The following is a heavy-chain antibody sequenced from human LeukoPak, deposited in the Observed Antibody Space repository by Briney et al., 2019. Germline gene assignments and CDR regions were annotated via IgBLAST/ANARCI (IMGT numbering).Heavy chain of an antibody. CDR3: ARRVLGYCRGGSCYGLSYYMDV. CDR2: IHSSGST. J-gene: IGHJ6*03. V-gene: IGHV4-4*09. CDR1: GGSISSYY. Sequence: NPSETLSLTCSVSGGSISSYYWSWIRQPPGKGLEWIGYIHSSGSTNCNPSLQSRVTISEDTSKNQFSLKLSSVTAADTAVYFCARRVLGYCRGGSCYGLSYYMDVWGEGTTVTVSS. D-gene: IGHD2-15*01.